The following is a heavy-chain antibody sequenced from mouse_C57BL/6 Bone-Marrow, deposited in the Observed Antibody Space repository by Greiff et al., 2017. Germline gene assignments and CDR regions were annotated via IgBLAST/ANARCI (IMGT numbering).Heavy chain of an antibody. CDR1: GYTFTSYW. CDR3: ARRGRITTDWYFDV. Sequence: QVQLQQSGAELVRPGSSVKLSCKASGYTFTSYWMHWVKQRPIQGLEWIGNIDPSDSETHYNQKFKDKATLTVDKSSSTAYMQLSSLTSEDSAVYYCARRGRITTDWYFDVWGTGTTVTVSS. D-gene: IGHD1-1*01. J-gene: IGHJ1*03. V-gene: IGHV1-52*01. CDR2: IDPSDSET.